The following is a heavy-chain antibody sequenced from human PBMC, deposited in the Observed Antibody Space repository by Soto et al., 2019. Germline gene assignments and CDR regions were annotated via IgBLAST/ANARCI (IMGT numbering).Heavy chain of an antibody. Sequence: GEALKISCKGWRYTFTDYWIGWVRQLPGKGLEWMGIIYPGDSDTRYSPSFQGHVTITVDKYTSTAYLQWNPLKASDTAMYYWAGHVSTFPYYYAMDVWGQGTTVTVSS. J-gene: IGHJ6*02. CDR3: AGHVSTFPYYYAMDV. CDR1: RYTFTDYW. D-gene: IGHD2-2*01. V-gene: IGHV5-51*01. CDR2: IYPGDSDT.